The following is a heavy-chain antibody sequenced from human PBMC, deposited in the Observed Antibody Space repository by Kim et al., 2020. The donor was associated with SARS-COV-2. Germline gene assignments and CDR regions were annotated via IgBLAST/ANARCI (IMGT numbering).Heavy chain of an antibody. CDR1: GDSVSSNSAA. Sequence: SQTLSLTCAISGDSVSSNSAAWNWIRQSPSRGLEWLGRTYYRSKWYNDYAVSVKSRITINPDTSKYQFSLQLNSVTPEDTAVYYCARDLGPSIAAAGTLGAFDIWGQGTMVTVSS. V-gene: IGHV6-1*01. CDR2: TYYRSKWYN. D-gene: IGHD6-13*01. CDR3: ARDLGPSIAAAGTLGAFDI. J-gene: IGHJ3*02.